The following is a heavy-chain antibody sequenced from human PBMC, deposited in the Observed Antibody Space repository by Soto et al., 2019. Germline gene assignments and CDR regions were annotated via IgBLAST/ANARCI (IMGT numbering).Heavy chain of an antibody. CDR3: TRDLNHDCGP. CDR2: MNPDGSEQ. V-gene: IGHV3-7*04. D-gene: IGHD2-21*01. CDR1: GFTFSDYW. J-gene: IGHJ5*02. Sequence: EVHLVESGGDLVQPGGSLRLSCVASGFTFSDYWMTWVRQTPGKGLEGVANMNPDGSEQYYLDSVKGRCTISRDNAKNSLYLQMNSRRGEDTAVYYCTRDLNHDCGPWGQGTQVIVSS.